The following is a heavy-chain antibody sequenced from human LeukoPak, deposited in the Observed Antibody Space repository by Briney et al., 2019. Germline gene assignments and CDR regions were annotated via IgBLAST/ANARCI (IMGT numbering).Heavy chain of an antibody. V-gene: IGHV4-31*11. CDR1: GGSFSGYY. Sequence: PSETLSLTCAVYGGSFSGYYWSWIRQHPGKGLEWIGYIYYSGSTYYNPSLKSRVTISVDTSKNQFSLKLSSVTAADTAVYYCARDGDGDHTGYWGQGTLVTVSS. J-gene: IGHJ4*02. CDR2: IYYSGST. CDR3: ARDGDGDHTGY. D-gene: IGHD4-17*01.